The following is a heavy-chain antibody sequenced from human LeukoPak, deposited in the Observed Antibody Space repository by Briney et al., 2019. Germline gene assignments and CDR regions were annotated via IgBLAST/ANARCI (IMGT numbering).Heavy chain of an antibody. CDR3: ARQVDYYDSSGYLGYYFDY. CDR2: IYYSGSN. V-gene: IGHV4-38-2*01. Sequence: SETLSLTCAVSGYSISSGYYWGWSRQPPGKGVEWIGSIYYSGSNYYNPSLKRRVTIYVDTSKNQFSLKLSSVTAADTAVYYCARQVDYYDSSGYLGYYFDYWGQGTLVTVSS. J-gene: IGHJ4*02. CDR1: GYSISSGYY. D-gene: IGHD3-22*01.